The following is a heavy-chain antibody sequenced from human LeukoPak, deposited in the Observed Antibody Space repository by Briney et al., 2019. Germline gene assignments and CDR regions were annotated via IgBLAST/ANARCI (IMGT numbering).Heavy chain of an antibody. Sequence: ASVKVSCKASGYTFTSYSISWVRQAPGQGLEWLGWVRGYNGDTNCAQKIQGRVSMTTDTSTTTAYMELRSLTSDDTAVYYCARDGSRKDSTLFDYWGQGTLVIVSS. J-gene: IGHJ4*02. D-gene: IGHD6-13*01. CDR1: GYTFTSYS. V-gene: IGHV1-18*01. CDR3: ARDGSRKDSTLFDY. CDR2: VRGYNGDT.